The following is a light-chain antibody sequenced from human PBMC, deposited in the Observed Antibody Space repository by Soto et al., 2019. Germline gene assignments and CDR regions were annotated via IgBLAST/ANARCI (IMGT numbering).Light chain of an antibody. J-gene: IGKJ1*01. CDR3: QQHDSWPRT. V-gene: IGKV3-15*01. CDR1: QSVYNN. Sequence: EIVLPQSPATLSVSPGATASLXCRASQSVYNNLAWYQQRPGQAPRLLIHGASTRATGVPAKVSGSGSGTEFTLTISSLQSEDFAVYYCQQHDSWPRTFGQGTKVDI. CDR2: GAS.